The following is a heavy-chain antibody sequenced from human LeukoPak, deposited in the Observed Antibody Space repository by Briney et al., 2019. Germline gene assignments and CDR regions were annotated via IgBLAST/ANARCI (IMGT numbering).Heavy chain of an antibody. Sequence: SVKVSCKASGGTFSSYAISWVRQAPGQGLEWMGGIIPIFGTANYAQKLQGRVTMTTDTSTSTAYMELRSLRSDDTAVYYCARYGRQLGSDYWGQGTLVTVSS. CDR3: ARYGRQLGSDY. J-gene: IGHJ4*02. V-gene: IGHV1-69*05. D-gene: IGHD6-13*01. CDR2: IIPIFGTA. CDR1: GGTFSSYA.